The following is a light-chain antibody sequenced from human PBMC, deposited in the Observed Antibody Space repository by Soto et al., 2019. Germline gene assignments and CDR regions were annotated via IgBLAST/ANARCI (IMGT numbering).Light chain of an antibody. CDR2: DVS. J-gene: IGLJ2*01. Sequence: QSALTQPASVSGSPGQSITISCTGTSSDVGGYNYVSWYQQHPGKAPKLMIYDVSNRPSGVSNRFSGSKSGNTASLTISGLQAADEADYYCSSYTSSSTLSVVFGGGTKLTVL. CDR3: SSYTSSSTLSVV. V-gene: IGLV2-14*01. CDR1: SSDVGGYNY.